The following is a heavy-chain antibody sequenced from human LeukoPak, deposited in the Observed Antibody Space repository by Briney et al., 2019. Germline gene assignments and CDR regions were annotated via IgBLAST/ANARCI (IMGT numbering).Heavy chain of an antibody. V-gene: IGHV3-11*04. CDR1: GFTFSDYY. CDR2: ISSGGDPK. J-gene: IGHJ4*02. CDR3: AREARLGELSPSGY. Sequence: SGGSLRLSCAASGFTFSDYYMSWIRQAPGKGLEWVSYISSGGDPKYYADSVKGRFTISRDNAKNSLYLQMNSLRAEDTAVYYCAREARLGELSPSGYWGQGTLVTVSS. D-gene: IGHD3-16*02.